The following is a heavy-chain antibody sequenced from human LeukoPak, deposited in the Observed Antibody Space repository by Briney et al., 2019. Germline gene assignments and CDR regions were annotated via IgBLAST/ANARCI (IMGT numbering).Heavy chain of an antibody. J-gene: IGHJ6*04. D-gene: IGHD3-10*02. V-gene: IGHV3-23*01. CDR2: ISGSGGRT. Sequence: PGGSLRLSCAASGFTFSNYAMSWVRQAPGKGLEWVSVISGSGGRTYYADSVKGRFTIPRDNAKNSLYLQMNSLRAEDTAVYYCAELGITMIGGVWGKGTTVTISS. CDR1: GFTFSNYA. CDR3: AELGITMIGGV.